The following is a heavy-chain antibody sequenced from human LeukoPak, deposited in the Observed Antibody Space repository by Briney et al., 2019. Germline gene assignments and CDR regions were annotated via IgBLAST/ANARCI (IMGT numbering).Heavy chain of an antibody. CDR2: IKQDGSDK. CDR3: ARGEAIAILDY. CDR1: GFTFSNYW. Sequence: GGSLRLSCAASGFTFSNYWMSWVRQAPGKGLEWVANIKQDGSDKNYVDSVKGRFTISRDNAKNSLYLQMNSLRAEDTAVYYCARGEAIAILDYWGQGTLVTVSS. J-gene: IGHJ4*02. V-gene: IGHV3-7*05. D-gene: IGHD6-13*01.